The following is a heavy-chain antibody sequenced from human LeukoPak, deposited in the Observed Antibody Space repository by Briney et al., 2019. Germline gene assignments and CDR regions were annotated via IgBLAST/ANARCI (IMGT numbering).Heavy chain of an antibody. CDR3: ARPHRYCSSTSCFYY. J-gene: IGHJ4*02. CDR1: GYTFTSYY. V-gene: IGHV1-2*02. D-gene: IGHD2-2*01. CDR2: INPNSGGT. Sequence: ASVTVSCKASGYTFTSYYMHWVRQAPGQGLEWMGWINPNSGGTNYAQKFQGRVTMTRDTSISTAYMELSRLRSDDTAVYYCARPHRYCSSTSCFYYWGQGTLVTVSS.